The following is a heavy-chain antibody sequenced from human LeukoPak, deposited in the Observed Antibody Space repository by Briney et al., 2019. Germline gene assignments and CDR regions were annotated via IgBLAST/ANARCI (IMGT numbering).Heavy chain of an antibody. Sequence: TGESLRLSCAASGFTFSNYWMHWVRQAPGKGLVCASRINSDGSSTNYADSVKGRFTISRDNAKNTLYLQMNSLRAEDTAVYYCARTPGSIYPPDYWGQGTLVTVSS. J-gene: IGHJ4*02. CDR3: ARTPGSIYPPDY. D-gene: IGHD3-10*01. CDR1: GFTFSNYW. CDR2: INSDGSST. V-gene: IGHV3-74*01.